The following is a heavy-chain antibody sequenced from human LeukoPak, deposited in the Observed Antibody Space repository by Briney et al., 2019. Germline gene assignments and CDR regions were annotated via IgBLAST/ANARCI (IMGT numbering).Heavy chain of an antibody. CDR3: AREGRQSFGVVIGWFDP. J-gene: IGHJ5*02. D-gene: IGHD3-3*01. CDR1: GYTFTSYG. Sequence: ASVKVSCKASGYTFTSYGISWVRQAPGQGLEWMGWISAYNGNTNYAQKLQGRVTMTTDTCTSTAYMELRSLRSDDTAVYYCAREGRQSFGVVIGWFDPWGQGTLVTVSS. CDR2: ISAYNGNT. V-gene: IGHV1-18*01.